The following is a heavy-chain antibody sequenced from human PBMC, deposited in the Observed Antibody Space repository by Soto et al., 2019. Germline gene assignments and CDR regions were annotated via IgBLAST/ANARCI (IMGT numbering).Heavy chain of an antibody. Sequence: EVQLVESGGGLVQPGGSLRLSCAASGFTFSSYSMNWVRQAPGKGLEWVSYISSSSSTIYYADSVKGRFTSSRDKAKNSLYPQMNSTRAEDTAVYYCARPSPSGKGWFDPWGQGTLVTVSS. D-gene: IGHD6-25*01. CDR1: GFTFSSYS. V-gene: IGHV3-48*01. CDR2: ISSSSSTI. J-gene: IGHJ5*02. CDR3: ARPSPSGKGWFDP.